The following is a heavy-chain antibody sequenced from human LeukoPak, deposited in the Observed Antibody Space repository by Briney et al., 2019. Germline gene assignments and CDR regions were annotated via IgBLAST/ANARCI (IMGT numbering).Heavy chain of an antibody. J-gene: IGHJ4*02. Sequence: AGGSLRLSCAASGFTVSSNYMSWVRQAPGKGLEWVSVIYSGGSTYYADSVKGRFTISRDNSKNTLYLQMNSLRAEDTAVYYCARAQGGEYFDYWGQGTLVTVSS. V-gene: IGHV3-53*01. D-gene: IGHD2-15*01. CDR1: GFTVSSNY. CDR3: ARAQGGEYFDY. CDR2: IYSGGST.